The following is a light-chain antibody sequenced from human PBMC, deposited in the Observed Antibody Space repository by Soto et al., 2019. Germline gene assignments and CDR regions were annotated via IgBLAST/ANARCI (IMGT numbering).Light chain of an antibody. CDR3: QQSYSTPIT. V-gene: IGKV1-39*01. CDR1: QSISNH. J-gene: IGKJ5*01. Sequence: DIQMTQSPSSLSASVEDRVIITCRASQSISNHLNWYQQKPGKAPKLLIFAASNLQTGVPSRFSGSGSGTHFTPTISSLQPEDFATYYCQQSYSTPITFGQGTRLEIK. CDR2: AAS.